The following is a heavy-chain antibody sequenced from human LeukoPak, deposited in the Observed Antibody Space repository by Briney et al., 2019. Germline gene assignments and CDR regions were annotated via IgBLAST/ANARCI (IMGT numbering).Heavy chain of an antibody. V-gene: IGHV1-18*01. CDR3: ARVLFYYGSGSYSDY. CDR1: GYIFTSYG. CDR2: ISAYNGNT. D-gene: IGHD3-10*01. Sequence: GASVKVSCKASGYIFTSYGISWVRQAPGQGLEWMGWISAYNGNTNYAQKLQGRVTMTTDTSTSTAYMELRSLRSDDTAVYYCARVLFYYGSGSYSDYWGQGTLVTVSS. J-gene: IGHJ4*02.